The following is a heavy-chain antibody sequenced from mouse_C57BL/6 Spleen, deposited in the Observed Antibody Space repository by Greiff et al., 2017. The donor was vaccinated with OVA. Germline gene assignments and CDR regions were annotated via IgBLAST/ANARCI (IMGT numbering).Heavy chain of an antibody. D-gene: IGHD2-3*01. J-gene: IGHJ1*03. CDR3: ARGGDGGYFDV. CDR2: IDPSDSET. Sequence: QVQLKQPGAELVRPGSSVKLSCKASGYTFTSYWMHWVKQRPIQGLEWIGNIDPSDSETHYNQKFKDKATLTVDKSSSTAYMQLSSLTSEDSAVYYCARGGDGGYFDVWGTGTTVTVSS. CDR1: GYTFTSYW. V-gene: IGHV1-52*01.